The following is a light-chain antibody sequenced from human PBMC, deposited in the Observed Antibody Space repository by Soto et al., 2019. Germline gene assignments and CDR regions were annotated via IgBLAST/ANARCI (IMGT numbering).Light chain of an antibody. CDR3: SSYARSSTVV. CDR1: SSDVGGYDY. V-gene: IGLV2-14*01. Sequence: QSALTQPASVSGSPGQSITISCTGTSSDVGGYDYVSWYQQHPGKAPKLMIYNVRNRPSGGSNRFSGSKAGNTASLTISGLQAEDEAAYYCSSYARSSTVVFGGGTKLTVL. J-gene: IGLJ2*01. CDR2: NVR.